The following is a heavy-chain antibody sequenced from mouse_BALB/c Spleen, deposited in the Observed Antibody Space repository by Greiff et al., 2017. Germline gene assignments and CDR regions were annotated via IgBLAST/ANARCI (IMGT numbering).Heavy chain of an antibody. CDR2: ISNGGGST. Sequence: DVKLVESGGGLVQPGGSLKLSCAASGFTFSSYTMSWVRQTPEKRLEWVAYISNGGGSTYYPDTVKGRFTISRDNAKNTLYLQMSSLKSEDTAMYYCARRYGSSYDWYFDVWGAGTTVTVSS. CDR3: ARRYGSSYDWYFDV. D-gene: IGHD1-1*01. CDR1: GFTFSSYT. V-gene: IGHV5-12-2*01. J-gene: IGHJ1*01.